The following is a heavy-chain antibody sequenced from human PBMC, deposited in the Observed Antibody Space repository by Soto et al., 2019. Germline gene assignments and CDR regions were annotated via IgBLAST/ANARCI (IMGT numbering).Heavy chain of an antibody. Sequence: GGFLRLSCVASGFTFSSYGIHWVRQAPAKGLEWVAVISSDGNTKYYANSVMGRFTISRDNSENTLYLQMDSLRPEDTAVYYCAKEVAVAGDLDYWGLGTLVTVSS. J-gene: IGHJ4*01. CDR2: ISSDGNTK. D-gene: IGHD6-19*01. CDR1: GFTFSSYG. V-gene: IGHV3-30*18. CDR3: AKEVAVAGDLDY.